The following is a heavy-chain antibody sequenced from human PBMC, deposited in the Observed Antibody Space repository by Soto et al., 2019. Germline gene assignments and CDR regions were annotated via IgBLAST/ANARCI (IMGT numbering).Heavy chain of an antibody. D-gene: IGHD3-22*01. J-gene: IGHJ4*02. V-gene: IGHV3-7*04. CDR1: GFTFSSYW. Sequence: GGSLRLSCAASGFTFSSYWMSWVRQAPGKGLEWVANIKQDGSEKYYVDSVKGRFTISRDNAKNSLYLQMNSLRAEDTAVYYCARAPIVVVSYYFDYWGQGTLVTVYS. CDR3: ARAPIVVVSYYFDY. CDR2: IKQDGSEK.